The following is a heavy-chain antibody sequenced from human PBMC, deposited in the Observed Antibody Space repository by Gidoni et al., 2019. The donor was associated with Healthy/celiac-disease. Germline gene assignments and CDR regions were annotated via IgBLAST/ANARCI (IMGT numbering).Heavy chain of an antibody. Sequence: EVQLVESGGGLVQPGGSLKLSCAASGSTFSGSAMHWFRQASGKGLEWVGRIRSKANSYATAYAASVKGRFTISRDDSKNTAYLQMNSLKTEDTAVYYCTRRGGCSSTSCYSDYWGQGTLVTVSS. J-gene: IGHJ4*02. D-gene: IGHD2-2*01. CDR3: TRRGGCSSTSCYSDY. V-gene: IGHV3-73*02. CDR1: GSTFSGSA. CDR2: IRSKANSYAT.